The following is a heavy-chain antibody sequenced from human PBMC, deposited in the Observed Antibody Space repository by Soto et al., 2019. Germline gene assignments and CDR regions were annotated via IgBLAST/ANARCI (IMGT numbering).Heavy chain of an antibody. CDR1: GFNFSSYA. CDR2: ISYDGGKK. J-gene: IGHJ4*02. CDR3: AREGQPAAGTTPHN. Sequence: GGSLRLSCAASGFNFSSYAMHWVRQAPGKGLEWVAVISYDGGKKYYADSAKGRFTISRDNSQNTLYVEMTSLSAEDTAVYYCAREGQPAAGTTPHNWGQGTLVTVSS. V-gene: IGHV3-30*04. D-gene: IGHD6-13*01.